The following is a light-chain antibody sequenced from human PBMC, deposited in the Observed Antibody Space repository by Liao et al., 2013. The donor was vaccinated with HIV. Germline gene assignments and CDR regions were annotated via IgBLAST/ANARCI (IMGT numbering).Light chain of an antibody. CDR3: QSADSSGAYPYV. J-gene: IGLJ1*01. CDR2: KDS. Sequence: SYELTQPPSVSVSPGQTARITCSGDALPKQYAYWYQQKPGQAPVLLIYKDSQRPSGIPVRFSGSSSGTTVTLTISGVQAEDEADYYCQSADSSGAYPYVFGTGTKVTVL. CDR1: ALPKQY. V-gene: IGLV3-25*03.